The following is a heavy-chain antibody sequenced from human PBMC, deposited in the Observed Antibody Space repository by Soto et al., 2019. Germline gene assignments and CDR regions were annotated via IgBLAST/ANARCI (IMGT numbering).Heavy chain of an antibody. V-gene: IGHV3-30*18. J-gene: IGHJ4*02. CDR2: ISYDGSNK. CDR3: AKDRGKIYFDY. CDR1: GFSFSNPG. Sequence: PGGSLRLSCAASGFSFSNPGMHWVRQAPGKGLEWVAFISYDGSNKYYADSVKGRFTISRDNSKNTLYLQMNSLRAEDTAVYYCAKDRGKIYFDYWGQGTLVTVSS.